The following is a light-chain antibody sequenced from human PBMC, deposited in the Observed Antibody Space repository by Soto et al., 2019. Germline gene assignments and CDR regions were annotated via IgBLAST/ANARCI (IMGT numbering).Light chain of an antibody. CDR1: SSDIGASNF. CDR2: EVN. Sequence: QSVLTQPPSVSGSPGQSITVSCTGTSSDIGASNFVSWYQHLPGRAPKLMIYEVNKRPSGVPDRFSGSRSGNTASLTVSGLQAEDEAGYFCSSYAGGNNYVFGTGTKVTVL. V-gene: IGLV2-8*01. J-gene: IGLJ1*01. CDR3: SSYAGGNNYV.